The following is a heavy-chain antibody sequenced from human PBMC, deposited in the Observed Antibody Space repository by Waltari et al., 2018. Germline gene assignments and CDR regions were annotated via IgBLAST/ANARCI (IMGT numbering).Heavy chain of an antibody. D-gene: IGHD6-13*01. CDR1: GGSISSGGYS. CDR2: IRSKAYGGTT. V-gene: IGHV3-49*05. Sequence: LQLQESGSGLVKPSQTLSLTCAVSGGSISSGGYSWSWIRQPPGKGLEWVGFIRSKAYGGTTEYAASVKGRFTISRDDSKSIAYLQMNSLKTEDTAVYYCTRGSSSWYGHWGQGTLVTVSS. J-gene: IGHJ1*01. CDR3: TRGSSSWYGH.